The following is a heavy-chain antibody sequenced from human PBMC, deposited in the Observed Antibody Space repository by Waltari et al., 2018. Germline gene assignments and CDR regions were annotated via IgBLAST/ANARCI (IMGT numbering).Heavy chain of an antibody. D-gene: IGHD3-22*01. CDR3: ARVGKYYYDSSGYSYYFDY. V-gene: IGHV4-34*01. CDR2: INHSGST. J-gene: IGHJ4*02. CDR1: GGSFSGYY. Sequence: QVQLQQWGAGLLKPSETLSLTCAVYGGSFSGYYWSWIRQPPGKGLEWIGEINHSGSTNYNPSLKSRVTIAVDTSKNQFSLKLRSVTAADTAVYYCARVGKYYYDSSGYSYYFDYWGQGTLVTVSS.